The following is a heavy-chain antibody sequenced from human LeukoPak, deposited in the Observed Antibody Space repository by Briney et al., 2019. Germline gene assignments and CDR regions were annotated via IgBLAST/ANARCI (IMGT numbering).Heavy chain of an antibody. J-gene: IGHJ4*02. CDR2: IYYSGST. V-gene: IGHV4-59*08. Sequence: SETLSLTCTVSGGSISSYYWSWIRQPPGKGLEWIGYIYYSGSTNYNPCLKSRVTISVDTSKNQFSLKLSSVTAADTAVYYCAGSSAAKGSIMWGQGTLVTVSS. D-gene: IGHD2-2*01. CDR3: AGSSAAKGSIM. CDR1: GGSISSYY.